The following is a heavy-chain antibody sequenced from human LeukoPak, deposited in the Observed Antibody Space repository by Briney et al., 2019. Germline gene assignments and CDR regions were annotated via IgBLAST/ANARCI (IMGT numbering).Heavy chain of an antibody. CDR1: GFTFSNYG. V-gene: IGHV3-33*01. CDR2: IWYDGSNK. Sequence: GGSLRLSCAASGFTFSNYGMHWVRQAPGKGLEWVAVIWYDGSNKYYADSVKGRFTISRDNSKNTLELQMNSLRAEDTAVYYCARDLYSSGWYGYYYGMDVWGQGTTVTV. CDR3: ARDLYSSGWYGYYYGMDV. J-gene: IGHJ6*02. D-gene: IGHD6-19*01.